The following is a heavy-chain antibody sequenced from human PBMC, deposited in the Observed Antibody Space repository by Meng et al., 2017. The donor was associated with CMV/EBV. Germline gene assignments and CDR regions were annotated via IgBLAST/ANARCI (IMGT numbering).Heavy chain of an antibody. J-gene: IGHJ4*02. Sequence: SETLSLTCAVYGGSFSGYYWSWIRQPPGKGLEWIGYIYYSGSTNYNPSLKSRVTISVDTSKNQFSLKLSSVTAADTAVYYCAREFIVGSGFDYWGQGTLVTVSS. CDR1: GGSFSGYY. V-gene: IGHV4-59*01. D-gene: IGHD1-26*01. CDR2: IYYSGST. CDR3: AREFIVGSGFDY.